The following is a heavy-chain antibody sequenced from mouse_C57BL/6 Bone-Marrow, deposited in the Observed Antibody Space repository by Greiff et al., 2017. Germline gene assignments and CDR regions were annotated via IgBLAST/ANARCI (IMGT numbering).Heavy chain of an antibody. CDR3: AREGSQLRLPMCAY. CDR1: GYAFSSSW. J-gene: IGHJ3*01. D-gene: IGHD3-2*02. V-gene: IGHV1-82*01. CDR2: IYPGDGDT. Sequence: QVQLQQSGPELVKPGASVKISCKASGYAFSSSWMNWVKQRPGKGLEWIGRIYPGDGDTNYNGKFKGKATLTADKSSSTAYMQLSSLTSEDSAVYFCAREGSQLRLPMCAYWGQGTLVTVSA.